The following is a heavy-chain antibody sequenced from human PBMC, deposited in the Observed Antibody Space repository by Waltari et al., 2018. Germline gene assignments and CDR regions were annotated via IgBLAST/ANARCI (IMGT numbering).Heavy chain of an antibody. CDR1: GYSFTNYA. J-gene: IGHJ6*02. Sequence: QVQLVQSGGEVKKPGASVKVSCTASGYSFTNYAISWVRQAPGQGLEWMGWIRADTGHTIYAQNLQGRVTLTADTSSSTAYMELRSLRSDDTAVYYCARPSLRQYYFYGMEVWGQGTTVTVSS. CDR2: IRADTGHT. CDR3: ARPSLRQYYFYGMEV. V-gene: IGHV1-18*01.